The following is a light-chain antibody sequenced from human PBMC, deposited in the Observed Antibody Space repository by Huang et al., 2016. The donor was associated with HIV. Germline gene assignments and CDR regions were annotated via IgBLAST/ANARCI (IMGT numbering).Light chain of an antibody. J-gene: IGKJ1*01. CDR2: DAS. CDR1: QSISSW. Sequence: DIQMTQSPSTLSASVGDRVTITCRASQSISSWLAWYQQKPGKAPKLLIYDASSLESGVPSRFSGSGSGTEFTLTISSLQPYNFATYYCQQYNSYPWTFGQGTKVEI. V-gene: IGKV1-5*01. CDR3: QQYNSYPWT.